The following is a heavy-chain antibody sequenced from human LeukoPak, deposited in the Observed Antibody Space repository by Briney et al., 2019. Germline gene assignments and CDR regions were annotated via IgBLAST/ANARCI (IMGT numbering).Heavy chain of an antibody. CDR2: INPNSGGT. V-gene: IGHV1-2*02. Sequence: ASVKVSCKASGYTFTAYYMHWERQAPGQGLEWMGWINPNSGGTNYAQRFQGRVTMTRDTSISTAYMDLSRLRFDDTAVYFCARAYCSGGDCYSKSNFDSWGQGTLVTVSS. D-gene: IGHD2-15*01. CDR1: GYTFTAYY. J-gene: IGHJ4*02. CDR3: ARAYCSGGDCYSKSNFDS.